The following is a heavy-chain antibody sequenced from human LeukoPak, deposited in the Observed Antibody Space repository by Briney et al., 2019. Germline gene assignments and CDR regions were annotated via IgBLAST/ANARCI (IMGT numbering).Heavy chain of an antibody. Sequence: GGSLRLSCAASGFTFSRYGMHWVRQAPGKGLEWVAVISYDGSNKYYADSVKGRFTISRDNAKNSLYLQMNSLRAEDTAVYYCARDPGYWGQGTLVTVSS. V-gene: IGHV3-30*12. CDR2: ISYDGSNK. CDR1: GFTFSRYG. CDR3: ARDPGY. J-gene: IGHJ4*02.